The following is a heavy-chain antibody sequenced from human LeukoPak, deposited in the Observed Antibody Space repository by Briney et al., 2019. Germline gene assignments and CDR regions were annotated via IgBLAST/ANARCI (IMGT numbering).Heavy chain of an antibody. D-gene: IGHD3-10*01. Sequence: EASVKVSCKASGGTFSSYAISWVRQAPGQGLEWMGGIIPIFGTANYAQKFQGRVTITADKSTSTAYMELSSLRSEDTAVYYCARDYYGSGSYYNILNWFDPWGQGTLVTVSS. J-gene: IGHJ5*02. CDR3: ARDYYGSGSYYNILNWFDP. CDR2: IIPIFGTA. V-gene: IGHV1-69*06. CDR1: GGTFSSYA.